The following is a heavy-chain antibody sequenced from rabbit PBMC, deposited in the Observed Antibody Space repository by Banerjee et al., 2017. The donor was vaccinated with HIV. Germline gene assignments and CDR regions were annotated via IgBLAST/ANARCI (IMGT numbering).Heavy chain of an antibody. J-gene: IGHJ4*01. V-gene: IGHV1S7*01. D-gene: IGHD1-1*01. CDR2: IVPIFGVT. CDR3: ARDLDGVIGWNFGW. CDR1: GFDFSTYS. Sequence: QQLVESGGGLVQPGGSLKLSCKASGFDFSTYSMSWVRQAPGKGLEWIGYIVPIFGVTYYANWVNGRFTISSHNAQNTLYLQLDSLTAADTATYFCARDLDGVIGWNFGWWGPGTLVTVS.